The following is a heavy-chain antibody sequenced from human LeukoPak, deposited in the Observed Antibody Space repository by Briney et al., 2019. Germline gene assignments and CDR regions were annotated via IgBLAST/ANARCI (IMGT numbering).Heavy chain of an antibody. CDR1: GGSFSGYY. CDR3: ARERGYCSSTSCYGPWYFDL. V-gene: IGHV4-34*01. J-gene: IGHJ2*01. CDR2: INHGGST. D-gene: IGHD2-2*01. Sequence: SETLSLTCAVYGGSFSGYYWIWIRQPPGKGLEWIGEINHGGSTNYNPSLKSRVAISVDTSKNQFSLKLSSVTAADTAVYYCARERGYCSSTSCYGPWYFDLWGRGTLVTVSS.